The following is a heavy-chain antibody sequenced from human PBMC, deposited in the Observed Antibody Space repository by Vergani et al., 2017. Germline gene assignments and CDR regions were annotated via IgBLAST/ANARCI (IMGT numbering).Heavy chain of an antibody. Sequence: QVQLVESGGGLVQRGGSLRLSCATSGFTLSNYDMQWIRQGPGKGLEFVAFIQFDGSNQYYADSVKGRFTLSRDFSRNTLYLQMNSLRTDDTATYYCAKHFRGWAIDYWGQGTQVIVSS. CDR1: GFTLSNYD. J-gene: IGHJ4*02. D-gene: IGHD3-16*01. CDR3: AKHFRGWAIDY. CDR2: IQFDGSNQ. V-gene: IGHV3-30*02.